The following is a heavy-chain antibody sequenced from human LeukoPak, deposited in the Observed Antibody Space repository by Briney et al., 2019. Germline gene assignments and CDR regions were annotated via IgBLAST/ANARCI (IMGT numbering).Heavy chain of an antibody. CDR1: GGTFSSYA. CDR2: IIPLLGTA. J-gene: IGHJ3*01. D-gene: IGHD3-22*01. CDR3: ARDIYYDSSGYYYFGGAFDV. Sequence: SVKVSCKASGGTFSSYAISWVRQAPGQGLEWMGRIIPLLGTANYAHKFQGRVTITADKSTRTAYMELSSLRSEDTAVYYCARDIYYDSSGYYYFGGAFDVWGQGTMVTVSS. V-gene: IGHV1-69*04.